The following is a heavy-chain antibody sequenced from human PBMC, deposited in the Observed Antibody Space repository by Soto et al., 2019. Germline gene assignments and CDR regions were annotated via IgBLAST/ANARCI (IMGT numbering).Heavy chain of an antibody. CDR3: ARDAWNSAAYGMDV. V-gene: IGHV1-3*01. CDR2: INAGNGNT. D-gene: IGHD2-2*01. CDR1: GYTFTSYA. Sequence: GASVKVSCKACGYTFTSYAMHWVGQARGQRLEWMGWINAGNGNTKYSQKFQGRVTITRDTSASTAYMELSSLRSEDTAVYYCARDAWNSAAYGMDVWGQGTTVTVSS. J-gene: IGHJ6*02.